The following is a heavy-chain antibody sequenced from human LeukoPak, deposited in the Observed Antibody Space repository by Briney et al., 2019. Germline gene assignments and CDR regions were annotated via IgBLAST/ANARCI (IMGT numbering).Heavy chain of an antibody. D-gene: IGHD3-3*01. V-gene: IGHV1-8*03. CDR2: MNPNSGNT. CDR3: ARDSGALRITIPRYYYYYYMDV. CDR1: GYTFTSYD. Sequence: GASVKVSCKASGYTFTSYDINWVRQATGQGLEWMGWMNPNSGNTGYAQKFQGRVTITRNTSISTAYMELSSLRSEDTAVYYCARDSGALRITIPRYYYYYYMDVWGKGTTVTVSS. J-gene: IGHJ6*03.